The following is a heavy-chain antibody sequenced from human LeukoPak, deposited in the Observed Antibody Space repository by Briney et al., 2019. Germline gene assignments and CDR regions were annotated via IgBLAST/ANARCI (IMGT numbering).Heavy chain of an antibody. CDR1: EFTFSSYA. V-gene: IGHV3-23*01. CDR2: ISGRGDII. CDR3: ARRAGGYSHPYDY. Sequence: GGSLRLSCAASEFTFSSYAMSWVRQPPGKGLQWVSGISGRGDIIYYIDSVKGRFTISRDNSKNTLYLQMNSLRAEDTAVYYCARRAGGYSHPYDYWGQGILVTVSS. D-gene: IGHD4-23*01. J-gene: IGHJ4*02.